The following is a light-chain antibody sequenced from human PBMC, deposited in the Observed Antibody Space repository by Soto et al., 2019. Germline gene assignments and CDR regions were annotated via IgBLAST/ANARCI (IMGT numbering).Light chain of an antibody. Sequence: EIVLTQSPGTLSLSPGERATLSCRASQTVSTIYLAWYQQKPGQAPRLLIYGASSRATGIPDRFSGSGSGTDFTLTISRLEPADFAVYYCQHYGSSQYTFGQGTKLEIK. V-gene: IGKV3-20*01. CDR1: QTVSTIY. CDR3: QHYGSSQYT. CDR2: GAS. J-gene: IGKJ2*01.